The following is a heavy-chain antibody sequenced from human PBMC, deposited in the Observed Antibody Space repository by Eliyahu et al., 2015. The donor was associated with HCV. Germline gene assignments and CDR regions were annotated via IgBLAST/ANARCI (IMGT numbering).Heavy chain of an antibody. Sequence: EVQLLXSGGGLVXSGGSLRXSCAASGFTFSXYAMSWVRQAPGKGLXXVSVIYGGGSSTYYGDSVKGRFTISRDDSKNTLYLQMNSLRGEDTAVYYCAKGEDYYDSGTYYYYWGQGTLVTVSS. CDR1: GFTFSXYA. CDR2: IYGGGSST. CDR3: AKGEDYYDSGTYYYY. J-gene: IGHJ4*02. V-gene: IGHV3-23*03. D-gene: IGHD3-22*01.